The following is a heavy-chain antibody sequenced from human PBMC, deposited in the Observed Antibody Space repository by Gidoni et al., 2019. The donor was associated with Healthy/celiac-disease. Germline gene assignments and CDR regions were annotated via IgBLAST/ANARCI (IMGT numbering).Heavy chain of an antibody. J-gene: IGHJ4*02. CDR1: GGSFSGYY. D-gene: IGHD5-18*01. V-gene: IGHV4-34*01. CDR3: ARERAQLWSRGIFDY. Sequence: QVQLQQWGAGLLQPSETLSLTCAVYGGSFSGYYWSWIRQPPGKGLEWIGEINHSGSTNYNPSLKSRGTISVDTSKNQFSLKLSSVTAADTAVYYCARERAQLWSRGIFDYWGQGTLVTVSS. CDR2: INHSGST.